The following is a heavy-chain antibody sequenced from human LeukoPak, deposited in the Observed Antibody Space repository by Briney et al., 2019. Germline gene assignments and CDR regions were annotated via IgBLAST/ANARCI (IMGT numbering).Heavy chain of an antibody. D-gene: IGHD6-13*01. CDR1: GFTFSSYG. Sequence: GGSLRLSCAASGFTFSSYGMHWVRQAPGKGLEWVAVVSYDGSNKYYADSVKGRFTISRDNSKNTLYLQMNSLRAEDTAVYYCAKGSLGGSWYKFQIDYWGQGTLVTVSS. V-gene: IGHV3-30*18. CDR2: VSYDGSNK. CDR3: AKGSLGGSWYKFQIDY. J-gene: IGHJ4*02.